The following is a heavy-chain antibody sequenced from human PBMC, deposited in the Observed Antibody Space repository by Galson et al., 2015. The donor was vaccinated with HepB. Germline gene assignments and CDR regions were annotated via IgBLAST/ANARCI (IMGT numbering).Heavy chain of an antibody. Sequence: SLRLSCAASGFTFSSYAMSWVRQAPGKGLEWVSAISGSGGSTYYADSVKGRFTISRDNSKNTLYLQMNSLRAEDTAVYYCAKLKRAGGGIVVANDAFDIWGQGTMVTVSS. CDR2: ISGSGGST. D-gene: IGHD3-22*01. J-gene: IGHJ3*02. CDR3: AKLKRAGGGIVVANDAFDI. CDR1: GFTFSSYA. V-gene: IGHV3-23*01.